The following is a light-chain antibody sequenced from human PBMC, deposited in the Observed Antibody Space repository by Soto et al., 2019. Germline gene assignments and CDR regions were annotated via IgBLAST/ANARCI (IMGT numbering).Light chain of an antibody. V-gene: IGKV1-27*01. CDR1: QDISNS. CDR2: ATS. Sequence: DIQMTQSPSSLSASVGDRVTITCRASQDISNSLAWYQQKPGKVPKVLIYATSILQSGVPARFSGSVSGTDFTLTISSLQPEDVATYYCHNYNSAPLTFGGGTKVEI. J-gene: IGKJ4*01. CDR3: HNYNSAPLT.